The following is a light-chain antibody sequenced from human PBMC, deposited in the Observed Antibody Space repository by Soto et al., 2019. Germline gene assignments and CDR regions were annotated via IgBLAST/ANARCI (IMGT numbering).Light chain of an antibody. J-gene: IGKJ5*01. V-gene: IGKV3-15*01. Sequence: EIVMTQSPATLSVSPGERATLSCRASQSVSSNLAWYQQKPGQAPRLLIYGASTRATGIPARFSGSGSGTEFTLTLSSLQSEDFAGYYCQQYNNWITFGKGTRLEIK. CDR1: QSVSSN. CDR3: QQYNNWIT. CDR2: GAS.